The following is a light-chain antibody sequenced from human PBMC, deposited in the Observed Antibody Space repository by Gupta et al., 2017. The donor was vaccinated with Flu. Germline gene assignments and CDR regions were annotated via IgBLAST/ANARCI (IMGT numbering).Light chain of an antibody. Sequence: PSTRSASVGDRVTITCRASQSIDSWLAWYQQKPGKAPKLLIYKASSLESGVPARFSGSGSGTEFTLTITSLQPDDIATYYCQQENNWLTTFGQGTKMDIK. CDR1: QSIDSW. CDR2: KAS. J-gene: IGKJ2*01. V-gene: IGKV1-5*03. CDR3: QQENNWLTT.